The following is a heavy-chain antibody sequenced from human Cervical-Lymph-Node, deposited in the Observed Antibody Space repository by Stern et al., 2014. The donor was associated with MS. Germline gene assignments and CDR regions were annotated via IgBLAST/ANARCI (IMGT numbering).Heavy chain of an antibody. CDR2: IVSDGMRQ. V-gene: IGHV3-30*03. Sequence: VQLVESGGGVVQPGTSLRLSCAGSGFTFSNYDMHWVRQAPGKGLEWVAVIVSDGMRQEYGDSVQGRFTISRDNSKNTVYLQMNSLRSDDTAVYYCARDRDTTGWTLGAHWGQGTLVTVSS. D-gene: IGHD2/OR15-2a*01. J-gene: IGHJ4*02. CDR1: GFTFSNYD. CDR3: ARDRDTTGWTLGAH.